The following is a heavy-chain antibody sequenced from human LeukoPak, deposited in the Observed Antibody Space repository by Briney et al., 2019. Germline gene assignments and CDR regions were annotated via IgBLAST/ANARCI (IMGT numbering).Heavy chain of an antibody. CDR2: ISGNGDST. D-gene: IGHD5-24*01. J-gene: IGHJ4*02. CDR1: GFTFSNYA. CDR3: APRFFHVEVAYYFDF. Sequence: PGGSLRLSCAASGFTFSNYAMTWVRQAPGRGLEWVPSISGNGDSTYYADSVKGRFTISRDNSKNTLYLQMSSLRAEDTAVYSCAPRFFHVEVAYYFDFWGQGTLVTVSS. V-gene: IGHV3-23*01.